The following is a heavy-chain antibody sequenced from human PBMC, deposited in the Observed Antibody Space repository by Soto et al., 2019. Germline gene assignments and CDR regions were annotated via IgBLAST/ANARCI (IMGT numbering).Heavy chain of an antibody. CDR2: ISAYNGNT. Sequence: GASAKVSCKASGYTFTSYGISWVRQAPGQGLEWMGWISAYNGNTNYAQKLQGRVTMTTDTSTSTAYMELRSLRSDDTAVYYCARVKGSGYHNWFDPWGQGTLVTVSS. J-gene: IGHJ5*02. D-gene: IGHD3-22*01. CDR1: GYTFTSYG. CDR3: ARVKGSGYHNWFDP. V-gene: IGHV1-18*01.